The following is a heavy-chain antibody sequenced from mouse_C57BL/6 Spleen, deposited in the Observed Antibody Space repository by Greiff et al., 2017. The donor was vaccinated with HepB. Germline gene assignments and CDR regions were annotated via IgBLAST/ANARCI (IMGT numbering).Heavy chain of an antibody. Sequence: EVQGVESGEGLVKPGGSLKLSCAASGFTFSSYAMSWVRQTPEKRLEWVAYISSGGDYIYYADTVKGRFTISRDNARNTLYLQMSSLKSEDTAMYYCTRGITTVVTNWYFDVWGTGTTVTVSS. CDR3: TRGITTVVTNWYFDV. D-gene: IGHD1-1*01. CDR2: ISSGGDYI. CDR1: GFTFSSYA. J-gene: IGHJ1*03. V-gene: IGHV5-9-1*02.